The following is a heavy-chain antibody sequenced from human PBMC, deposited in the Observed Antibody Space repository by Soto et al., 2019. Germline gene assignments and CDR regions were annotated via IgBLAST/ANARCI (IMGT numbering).Heavy chain of an antibody. CDR2: ISAYRGNT. CDR3: ARDRGLEQWLVTGVYFDY. D-gene: IGHD6-19*01. V-gene: IGHV1-18*01. Sequence: QIQLVQSGAEPKKPGASVKISCKTSGYTFSNNAITWVRQAPGQGLEWVRWISAYRGNTKYAQRFLDRVTMTTDSSANTAYLELRSLRSDDTAVYFCARDRGLEQWLVTGVYFDYWGQGTLVTVSS. J-gene: IGHJ4*02. CDR1: GYTFSNNA.